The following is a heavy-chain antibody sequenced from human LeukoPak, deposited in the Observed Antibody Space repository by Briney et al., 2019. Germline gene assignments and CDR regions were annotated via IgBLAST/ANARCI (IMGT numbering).Heavy chain of an antibody. CDR2: IYYDGSNI. CDR3: ARDWKTNSFDY. Sequence: GGSLTLSCAASEFTFTTYGMHWVRQAPGKGLEWVAFIYYDGSNIYYADYEKGRFTISRDISKNTLYLQMDSLRAEDTAIYYCARDWKTNSFDYWGQGTLVTVSS. J-gene: IGHJ4*02. V-gene: IGHV3-33*01. CDR1: EFTFTTYG. D-gene: IGHD1-1*01.